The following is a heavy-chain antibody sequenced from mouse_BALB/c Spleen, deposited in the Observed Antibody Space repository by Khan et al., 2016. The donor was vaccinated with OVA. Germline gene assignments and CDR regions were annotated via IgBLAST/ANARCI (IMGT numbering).Heavy chain of an antibody. J-gene: IGHJ4*01. D-gene: IGHD2-1*01. V-gene: IGHV1-9*01. CDR1: GYTFSSYW. CDR2: ILPGSGNT. Sequence: QVQLKQSGAELMKPGASVKISCKATGYTFSSYWIEWVKQRPGHGLEWIGEILPGSGNTNYNEKFKGKATFTADTSSNTSYMQLSSLTSADSAVYYWARSGNYNGALDYWGQGTSVTVSS. CDR3: ARSGNYNGALDY.